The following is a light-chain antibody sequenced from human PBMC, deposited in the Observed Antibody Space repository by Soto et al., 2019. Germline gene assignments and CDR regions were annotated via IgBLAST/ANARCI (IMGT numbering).Light chain of an antibody. Sequence: QYALTQPASVSGSPGQSITISCTGTSSDVGSYNLVSWYQQHPGKAPKLMIYEGSKRPSGVSNRFSGSKSGNTASLTISRLQAEDEADYYCCSYAGSSTFVVFGGGTKLTVL. CDR3: CSYAGSSTFVV. V-gene: IGLV2-23*01. J-gene: IGLJ2*01. CDR2: EGS. CDR1: SSDVGSYNL.